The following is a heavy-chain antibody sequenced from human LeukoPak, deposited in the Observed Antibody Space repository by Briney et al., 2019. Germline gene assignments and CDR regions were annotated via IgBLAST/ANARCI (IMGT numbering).Heavy chain of an antibody. CDR1: GGTFSSYA. J-gene: IGHJ4*02. D-gene: IGHD6-19*01. CDR2: IIPIFGTA. CDR3: ATVPDSGWQYYFDY. Sequence: SVKVSCKASGGTFSSYAISWVRQAPGQGLEWMGGIIPIFGTAKYAQKFQGRVTITADESTSTAYMELSSLRSEDTAVYYCATVPDSGWQYYFDYWGQGTLVTVSS. V-gene: IGHV1-69*13.